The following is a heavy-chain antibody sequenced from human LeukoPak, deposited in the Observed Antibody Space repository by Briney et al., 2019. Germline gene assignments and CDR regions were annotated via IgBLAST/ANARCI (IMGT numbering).Heavy chain of an antibody. D-gene: IGHD2-15*01. CDR2: IDNDVTTT. J-gene: IGHJ4*02. CDR1: GFTFSVYG. V-gene: IGHV3-74*01. Sequence: RGSLRLSCAASGFTFSVYGMHWVRQAPGKGLVWVSRIDNDVTTTSYADSVRGRFTISRDNAKSTLYLQMNSLRAEDTAVYYCAREYWGSSFDYWGQGTLASVSS. CDR3: AREYWGSSFDY.